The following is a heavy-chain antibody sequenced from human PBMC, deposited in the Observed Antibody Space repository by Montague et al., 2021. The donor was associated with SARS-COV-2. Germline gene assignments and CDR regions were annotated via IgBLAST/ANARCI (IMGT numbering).Heavy chain of an antibody. CDR3: ARGLPAGPNYGMDV. CDR1: GDSVSSNSGA. V-gene: IGHV6-1*01. Sequence: CAISGDSVSSNSGAWNWLRQSPSRGLEWLGRTYYRSKWYYNYGVSVESRITVNADTSKNQVFLQVNSVTPEDTAVYFCARGLPAGPNYGMDVWGQGTTVTVSS. CDR2: TYYRSKWYY. J-gene: IGHJ6*02. D-gene: IGHD2-2*01.